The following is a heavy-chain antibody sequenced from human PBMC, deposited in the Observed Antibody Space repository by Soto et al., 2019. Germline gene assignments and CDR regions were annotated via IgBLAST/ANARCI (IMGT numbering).Heavy chain of an antibody. J-gene: IGHJ4*02. CDR2: IYYSGST. Sequence: PSETLSLTCTVSGGSVSSGSYYWSWIRQPPGKGLEWIGQIYYSGSTNYNPSLKSRVTISVDTSKNQFSLELSSVTAADTAVYYCARDLVVGADEYYFDYWGQGTLVTVSS. D-gene: IGHD1-26*01. CDR1: GGSVSSGSYY. V-gene: IGHV4-61*01. CDR3: ARDLVVGADEYYFDY.